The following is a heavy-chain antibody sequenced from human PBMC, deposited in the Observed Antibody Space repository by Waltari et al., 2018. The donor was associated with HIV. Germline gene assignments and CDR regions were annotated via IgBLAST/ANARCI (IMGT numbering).Heavy chain of an antibody. CDR3: AREGGVGYGMDV. D-gene: IGHD1-26*01. J-gene: IGHJ6*02. Sequence: EVQLVESGGGLVKPGGSLRLSCAASGFTFRSYSMNWVRPAPGKGLEWVSSISSSSSYIYYADSVKGRFTISRDNAKNSLYLQMNSLRAEDTAVYYCAREGGVGYGMDVWGQGTTVTVSS. CDR1: GFTFRSYS. CDR2: ISSSSSYI. V-gene: IGHV3-21*01.